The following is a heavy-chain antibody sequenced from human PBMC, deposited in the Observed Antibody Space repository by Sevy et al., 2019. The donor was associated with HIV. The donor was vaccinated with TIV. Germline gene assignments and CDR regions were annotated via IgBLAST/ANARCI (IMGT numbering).Heavy chain of an antibody. CDR1: GYSFTSYW. CDR3: ARLGWYYDSSGYPGDY. Sequence: GESLKISCKGSGYSFTSYWIGWVRQMPGKGLEWMGIIYPGDSDTRYSPSFQGQVTISAEKSISTAYLQWGSLKASDTAMYYCARLGWYYDSSGYPGDYWGQGTLVTVSS. CDR2: IYPGDSDT. V-gene: IGHV5-51*01. J-gene: IGHJ4*02. D-gene: IGHD3-22*01.